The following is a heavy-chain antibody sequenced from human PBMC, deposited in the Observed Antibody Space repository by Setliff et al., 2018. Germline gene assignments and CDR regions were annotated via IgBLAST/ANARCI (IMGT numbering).Heavy chain of an antibody. J-gene: IGHJ4*02. CDR1: GYSVGSDS. CDR2: IYWDDDK. CDR3: ARCITSSGVVIPNVFDY. Sequence: KPSETLSLTCRVSGYSVGSDSFWAWVRLPPGKALEWLALIYWDDDKRYSPSLKGRRTITKNTSKNQVVLTMTNRDPVNTAIYYCARCITSSGVVIPNVFDYWGQGTLVTVSS. D-gene: IGHD3-3*01. V-gene: IGHV2-5*02.